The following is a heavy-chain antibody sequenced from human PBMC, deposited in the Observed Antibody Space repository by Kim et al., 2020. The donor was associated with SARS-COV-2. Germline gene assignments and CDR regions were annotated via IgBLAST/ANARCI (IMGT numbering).Heavy chain of an antibody. Sequence: GGSLRLSCSASGFTFSTYAIHWVRQAPGKGLEYVSTINSNGISTYYADSVKGRFTLSRDNSKNTLYLQMSSLRAEDTATYYCVSTMVRGLYYSGDYWGQGTLVTVSS. D-gene: IGHD3-10*01. CDR1: GFTFSTYA. CDR2: INSNGIST. J-gene: IGHJ4*02. V-gene: IGHV3-64D*06. CDR3: VSTMVRGLYYSGDY.